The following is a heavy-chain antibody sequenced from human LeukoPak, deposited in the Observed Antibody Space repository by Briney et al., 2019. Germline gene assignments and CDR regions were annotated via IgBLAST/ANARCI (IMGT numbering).Heavy chain of an antibody. CDR1: GFTFSSYG. CDR2: IRYDGNRK. Sequence: GGSLRLSCAASGFTFSSYGIHWVRQAPGKGLEWVAFIRYDGNRKFYGDFVEGRFTISRDNSKNTLYPQLNRLRAEDTAVYYCAKDRGHYDTGSYSGLDHWGQGTLVTVSS. D-gene: IGHD3-10*01. V-gene: IGHV3-30*02. J-gene: IGHJ4*02. CDR3: AKDRGHYDTGSYSGLDH.